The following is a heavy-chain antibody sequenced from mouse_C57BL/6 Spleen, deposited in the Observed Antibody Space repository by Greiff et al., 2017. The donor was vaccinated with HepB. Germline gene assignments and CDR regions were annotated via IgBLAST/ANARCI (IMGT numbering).Heavy chain of an antibody. J-gene: IGHJ1*03. Sequence: QVQLQQPGAELVKPGASVKMSCKASGYTFTSYWITWVKQRPGQGLGWIGDIYPGSGSTNYNEKFKSKATLTVDTSSSTAYMQLSSLTSEDSAVYYCAFTTVVATNFDVWGTGTTVTVSS. D-gene: IGHD1-1*01. V-gene: IGHV1-55*01. CDR3: AFTTVVATNFDV. CDR1: GYTFTSYW. CDR2: IYPGSGST.